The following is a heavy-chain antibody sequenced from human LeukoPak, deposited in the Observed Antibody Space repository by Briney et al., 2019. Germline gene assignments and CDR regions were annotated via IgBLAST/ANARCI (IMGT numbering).Heavy chain of an antibody. CDR2: IIPIFGTA. V-gene: IGHV1-69*05. Sequence: ASVKVSCKASGGTFSSYAISWVRQAPGQGLEWMGRIIPIFGTANYAQKFQGRVTITTDESTSTAYMELSSLGSEDTAVYYCARRRESSGLIFDYWGQGTLVTVSS. J-gene: IGHJ4*02. CDR1: GGTFSSYA. D-gene: IGHD6-19*01. CDR3: ARRRESSGLIFDY.